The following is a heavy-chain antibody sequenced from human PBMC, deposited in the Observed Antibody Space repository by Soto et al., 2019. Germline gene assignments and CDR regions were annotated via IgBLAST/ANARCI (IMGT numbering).Heavy chain of an antibody. CDR2: IYYSGST. CDR3: ARVLRYYYDSSGYFNWFDP. D-gene: IGHD3-22*01. V-gene: IGHV4-31*03. Sequence: SETLSLTCTVSGGSIGSGGYYWSWIRQHPGKGLEWIGYIYYSGSTYYNPSLKSRVTISVDTSKNQFSLKLSSVTAADTAVYYCARVLRYYYDSSGYFNWFDPWGQGTLVTVSS. CDR1: GGSIGSGGYY. J-gene: IGHJ5*02.